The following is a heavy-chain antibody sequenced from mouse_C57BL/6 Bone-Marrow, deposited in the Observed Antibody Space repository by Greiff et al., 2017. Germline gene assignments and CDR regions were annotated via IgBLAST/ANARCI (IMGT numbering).Heavy chain of an antibody. J-gene: IGHJ4*01. CDR3: AKPVGALYYAMDY. Sequence: VKLVESGPGLVQPSQSLSITCTVSGFSLTSYGVHWVRQSPGKGLEWLGVIWRGGSTDYNAAFMSRLSITTDNSKSHVFFKMNSLQADDTAIYYCAKPVGALYYAMDYWGQGTSVTVSS. D-gene: IGHD1-1*01. V-gene: IGHV2-5*01. CDR2: IWRGGST. CDR1: GFSLTSYG.